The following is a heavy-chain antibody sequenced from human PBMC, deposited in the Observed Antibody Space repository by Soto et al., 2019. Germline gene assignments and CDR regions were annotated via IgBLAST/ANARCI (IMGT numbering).Heavy chain of an antibody. Sequence: QVQLVQSGAEVKKPGASVKVSCKASGYTFTSYYMHWVRQAPGQGLEWMGIINPSGGSTSYAQKCQXXVXMXXDTSTSTVYMELSSLRSEDTAVYYCARDGGWSWGYWGQGTLVTVSS. CDR1: GYTFTSYY. D-gene: IGHD2-15*01. CDR2: INPSGGST. CDR3: ARDGGWSWGY. J-gene: IGHJ4*02. V-gene: IGHV1-46*01.